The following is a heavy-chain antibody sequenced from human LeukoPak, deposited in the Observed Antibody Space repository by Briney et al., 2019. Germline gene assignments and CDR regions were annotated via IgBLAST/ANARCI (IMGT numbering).Heavy chain of an antibody. CDR2: INHSGST. CDR1: GGSFSGYY. CDR3: ARFSTVTKVYYYYGMDV. Sequence: PSETLSLTCAVYGGSFSGYYWSWIRQPPGKGLEWIGEINHSGSTNYNPSLKSRVTISVDTSKNQFSLKLSSVTAADTAVYYCARFSTVTKVYYYYGMDVWGQGTTVTVSS. J-gene: IGHJ6*02. D-gene: IGHD4-17*01. V-gene: IGHV4-34*01.